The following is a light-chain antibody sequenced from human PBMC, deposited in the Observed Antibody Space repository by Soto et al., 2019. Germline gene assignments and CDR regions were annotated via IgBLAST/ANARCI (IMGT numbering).Light chain of an antibody. J-gene: IGLJ2*01. CDR2: ENN. CDR3: GAWDDSLNGVV. V-gene: IGLV1-51*02. Sequence: QSVLTQPPSVSAAPGQKVTISCSGSSSNIGNNYVSWYQQLPGTAPKLLIYENNKRPSGIPDRFSGSKSGTSATLGITGLQTGDEADYYCGAWDDSLNGVVFGGGTQLTVL. CDR1: SSNIGNNY.